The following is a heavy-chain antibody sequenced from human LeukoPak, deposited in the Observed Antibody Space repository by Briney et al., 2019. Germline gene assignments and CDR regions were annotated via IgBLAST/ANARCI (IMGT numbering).Heavy chain of an antibody. CDR2: INIDGSNT. CDR3: ATSRTFDY. J-gene: IGHJ4*02. V-gene: IGHV3-74*01. CDR1: GFTLSSYW. Sequence: PGGSLRLSCAASGFTLSSYWMHWVRQAPGKGLVWVSHINIDGSNTRYAESVKGRFTISRDNAENTLYLQINSLRVDDTAVYYCATSRTFDYWGQGTLVTVSS.